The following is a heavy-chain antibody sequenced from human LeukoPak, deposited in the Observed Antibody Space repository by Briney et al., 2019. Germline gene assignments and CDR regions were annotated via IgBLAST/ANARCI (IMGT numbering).Heavy chain of an antibody. J-gene: IGHJ4*02. CDR1: GFVFSIYA. D-gene: IGHD3-3*01. CDR2: IASDGSYT. CDR3: AREGTYSDYWSGYFEY. V-gene: IGHV3-30*04. Sequence: PGGSLRLSCEGSGFVFSIYAIHWIRQSPGRGLEGVAVIASDGSYTDYVHSLKDRFTISRDNSKNTVYLDVTSLTPEDAAVYYCAREGTYSDYWSGYFEYWGQGTRVIVSS.